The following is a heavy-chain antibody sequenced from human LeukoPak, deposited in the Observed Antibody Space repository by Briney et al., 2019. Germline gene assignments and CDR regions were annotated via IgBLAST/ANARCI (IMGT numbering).Heavy chain of an antibody. CDR3: AKGVNMLGSYYFDY. CDR2: NSGSGGRT. J-gene: IGHJ4*02. CDR1: GFTFSSYA. D-gene: IGHD2-8*01. Sequence: PGGSLRLSCAASGFTFSSYAMSWVRQAPGRGLEWVSANSGSGGRTYYADSVKGRFTISRDNSKNTLYLQMNSLRAEDTAVYYCAKGVNMLGSYYFDYWGQGTRVTVSS. V-gene: IGHV3-23*01.